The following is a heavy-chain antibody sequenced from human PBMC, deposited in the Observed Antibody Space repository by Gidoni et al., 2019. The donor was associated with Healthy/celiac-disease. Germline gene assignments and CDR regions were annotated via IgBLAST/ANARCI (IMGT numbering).Heavy chain of an antibody. CDR2: ISYEGSNK. CDR3: EKVRGYSGYDRASKGGPRSYGMDV. V-gene: IGHV3-30*18. CDR1: GLPLSRHV. D-gene: IGHD5-12*01. J-gene: IGHJ6*02. Sequence: QVQLVESWGGVAQPGTSLSLSCAASGLPLSRHVLHWVRQAPGKGLEWVAVISYEGSNKYYAASVKGRFTITRDNSKNTLYLQMNSLRAEDTAVYYCEKVRGYSGYDRASKGGPRSYGMDVWGQGTTVTVSS.